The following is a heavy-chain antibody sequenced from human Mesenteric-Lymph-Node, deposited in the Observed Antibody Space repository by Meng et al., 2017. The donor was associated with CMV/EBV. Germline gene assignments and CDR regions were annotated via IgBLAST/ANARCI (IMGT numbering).Heavy chain of an antibody. CDR3: ARGKLYGGLSYYGMDV. D-gene: IGHD5-12*01. J-gene: IGHJ6*02. CDR1: GFALRNYA. CDR2: SYSAGSST. Sequence: GGSLRLSCAASGFALRNYAINWVRQAPGKGLEWVSVSYSAGSSTYYTDSVEGRFTMSRDDSHNMVFLQMDSLRAEDTAVYYCARGKLYGGLSYYGMDVWGQGTTVTVSS. V-gene: IGHV3-23*03.